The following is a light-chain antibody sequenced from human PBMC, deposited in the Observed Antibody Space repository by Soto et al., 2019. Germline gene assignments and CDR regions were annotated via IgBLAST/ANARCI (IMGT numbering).Light chain of an antibody. CDR1: QSISNF. J-gene: IGKJ5*01. CDR2: GAS. Sequence: DIEMTQSPSSLSASVGDRVTITCRASQSISNFLSWYRKSPGRAPELLIYGASTLQSGVPSRFSGSGSGTDFTLTISSLQPEDFATYYCQQANNFPLTFGQGTRLEIK. CDR3: QQANNFPLT. V-gene: IGKV1-39*01.